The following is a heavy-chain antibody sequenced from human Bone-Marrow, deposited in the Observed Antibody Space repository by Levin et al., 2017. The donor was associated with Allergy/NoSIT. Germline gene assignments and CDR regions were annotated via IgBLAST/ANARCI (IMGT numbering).Heavy chain of an antibody. CDR2: IKGKTDGGTT. CDR1: GFTFGNAW. J-gene: IGHJ4*02. V-gene: IGHV3-15*01. CDR3: TTRSH. Sequence: GESLKISCVASGFTFGNAWMNWVRQAPGKGLQWVGRIKGKTDGGTTDYAAPAKGRFTISRDDSKNTLYLQMNSLKTEDTAIYYCTTRSHWGQGTLVTVFS.